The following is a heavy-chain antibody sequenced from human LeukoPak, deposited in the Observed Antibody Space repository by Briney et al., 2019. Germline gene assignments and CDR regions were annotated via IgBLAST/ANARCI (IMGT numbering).Heavy chain of an antibody. CDR2: INTDEGST. V-gene: IGHV3-64*02. Sequence: GGSLRLSCAASGFSFRSHAFHWVRQAPGKGLEYVSAINTDEGSTYYAESVRGRFTISRDNSRNTLYLQMGTLTIEDTAVYYCVRAGYTSGRFLDDWGQGTLVTVSS. D-gene: IGHD6-19*01. CDR3: VRAGYTSGRFLDD. CDR1: GFSFRSHA. J-gene: IGHJ4*02.